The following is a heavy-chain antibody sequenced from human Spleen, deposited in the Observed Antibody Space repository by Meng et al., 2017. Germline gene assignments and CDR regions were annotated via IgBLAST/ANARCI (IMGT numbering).Heavy chain of an antibody. CDR3: ARDEDISAAGKLFGDY. J-gene: IGHJ4*02. Sequence: ASVKVSCKASGYTFNGYYLHWVRQAPGQGLEWMGRINPKSGDTHYAQKFQARVTMTGDTSISTAYMELSGLRSDDTAMYYCARDEDISAAGKLFGDYWGQGTLVTVSS. CDR1: GYTFNGYY. CDR2: INPKSGDT. V-gene: IGHV1-2*06. D-gene: IGHD6-25*01.